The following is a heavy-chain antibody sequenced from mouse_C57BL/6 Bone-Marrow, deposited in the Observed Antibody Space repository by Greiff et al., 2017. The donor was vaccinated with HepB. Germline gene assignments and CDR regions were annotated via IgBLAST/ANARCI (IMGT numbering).Heavy chain of an antibody. CDR2: ISDGGSYT. CDR3: ARDTYYSNYVFYAMDY. D-gene: IGHD2-5*01. V-gene: IGHV5-4*01. Sequence: DVMLVESGGGLVKPGGSLKLSCAASGFTFSSYAMSWVRQTPEKRLEWVATISDGGSYTYYPDNVKGRFTISRDNAKNNLYLQMSHLKSEDTAMYYCARDTYYSNYVFYAMDYWGQGTSVTVSS. CDR1: GFTFSSYA. J-gene: IGHJ4*01.